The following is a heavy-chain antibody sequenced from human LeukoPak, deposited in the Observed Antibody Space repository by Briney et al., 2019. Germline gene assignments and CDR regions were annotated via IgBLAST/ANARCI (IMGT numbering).Heavy chain of an antibody. Sequence: ASVKVSFKASGGTFSSYAISWVRQPPGQGLEWMGGIIPFFGTAKYAQKFQGRVTITADEYTSTAYMELSSLRSEDTAVYYCARANCSGGSCYSEYYYGMDVWGKGTTVTVSS. CDR3: ARANCSGGSCYSEYYYGMDV. CDR2: IIPFFGTA. J-gene: IGHJ6*04. D-gene: IGHD2-15*01. CDR1: GGTFSSYA. V-gene: IGHV1-69*13.